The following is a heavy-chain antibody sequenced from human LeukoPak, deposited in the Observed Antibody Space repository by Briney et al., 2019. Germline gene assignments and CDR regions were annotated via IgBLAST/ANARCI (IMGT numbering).Heavy chain of an antibody. Sequence: ASVKVSCKASGYTSTSYDINWVEQATGQGLKGMGRMNPNSGNTGYAQTFQGRVTMTRNTSISTAYMELSSLRSEDTAVYYCARVLLPRGFDIWGQGTMVTVSS. CDR2: MNPNSGNT. J-gene: IGHJ3*02. D-gene: IGHD3-22*01. V-gene: IGHV1-8*01. CDR3: ARVLLPRGFDI. CDR1: GYTSTSYD.